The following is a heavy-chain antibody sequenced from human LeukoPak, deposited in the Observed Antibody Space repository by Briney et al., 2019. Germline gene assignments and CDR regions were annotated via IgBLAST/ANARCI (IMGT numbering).Heavy chain of an antibody. J-gene: IGHJ4*02. V-gene: IGHV1-2*06. CDR3: VLWYCSGGSCTIDY. D-gene: IGHD2-15*01. CDR1: GYTFTVYY. CDR2: NNPNSGGT. Sequence: ASVKVSCQASGYTFTVYYMHWVGQAPGQGLEWMGRNNPNSGGTDYAQKFQGRVTMNRDTSISTAYMELSRLISDDTAVYYCVLWYCSGGSCTIDYWGQGTLVTVSS.